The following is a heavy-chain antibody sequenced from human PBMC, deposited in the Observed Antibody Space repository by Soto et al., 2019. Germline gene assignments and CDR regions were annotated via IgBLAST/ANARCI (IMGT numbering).Heavy chain of an antibody. CDR1: GFTVSSNY. D-gene: IGHD3-9*01. J-gene: IGHJ4*02. CDR2: IYSGGST. CDR3: ARGVLRYFDWSKWPN. V-gene: IGHV3-53*01. Sequence: PGGSLRLSCAASGFTVSSNYMSWVRQAPGKGLEWVSVIYSGGSTYYADSVKGRFTISRDNSKNTLYLQMNSLRAEDTAVYYYARGVLRYFDWSKWPNCGQGPLVTVSS.